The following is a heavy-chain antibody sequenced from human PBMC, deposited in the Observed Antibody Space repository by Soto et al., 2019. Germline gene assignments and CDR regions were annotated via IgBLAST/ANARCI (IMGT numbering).Heavy chain of an antibody. J-gene: IGHJ6*02. V-gene: IGHV4-59*08. CDR2: IDNNGGT. CDR3: VRQGFGALHGLVDV. D-gene: IGHD3-10*01. CDR1: GDSVSSYK. Sequence: QVQLQESGPGLVKPSKTLSLTCTVAGDSVSSYKWSWIRQTPGKGLEWIGYIDNNGGTSYNPSPRSRVPMSVDTSTKQFSLRLNSVTAAATAVYYGVRQGFGALHGLVDVWGQGTTVTVSS.